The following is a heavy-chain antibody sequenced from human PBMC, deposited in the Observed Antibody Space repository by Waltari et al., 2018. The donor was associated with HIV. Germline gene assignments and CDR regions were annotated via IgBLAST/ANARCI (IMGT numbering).Heavy chain of an antibody. V-gene: IGHV3-7*01. CDR3: ARELRNYYDSSGYYIKDYYYYGMDV. Sequence: EVQLVESGGGLVQPGGSLRLSCAASGFTFRSYWMNWVRQAPGKGLEWVANIKQDGSERYYVDSLKGRFTISRDNAKNSLYLQMNSLRAEDTAVYYCARELRNYYDSSGYYIKDYYYYGMDVWGQGTTVTVS. D-gene: IGHD3-22*01. J-gene: IGHJ6*02. CDR2: IKQDGSER. CDR1: GFTFRSYW.